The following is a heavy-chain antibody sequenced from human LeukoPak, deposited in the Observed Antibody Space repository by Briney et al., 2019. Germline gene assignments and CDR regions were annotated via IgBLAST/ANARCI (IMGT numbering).Heavy chain of an antibody. CDR3: ARDWVAARPYYYYYMDV. V-gene: IGHV4-4*07. CDR1: GGSISSYY. Sequence: SETLSLTCTVSGGSISSYYWSWIRQPAGKGLEWIGRIYTSGSTNYNPSLKSRVTMSVDTSKNQFSLKLSSVTAADTAVYYCARDWVAARPYYYYYMDVWGKGTTVTVSS. D-gene: IGHD6-6*01. CDR2: IYTSGST. J-gene: IGHJ6*03.